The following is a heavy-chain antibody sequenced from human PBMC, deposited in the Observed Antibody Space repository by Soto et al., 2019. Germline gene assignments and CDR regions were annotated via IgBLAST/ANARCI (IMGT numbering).Heavy chain of an antibody. CDR2: LSGSGSSA. V-gene: IGHV3-23*01. D-gene: IGHD6-19*01. CDR1: GFTFSTSG. J-gene: IGHJ2*01. CDR3: AKVSVADWYFDF. Sequence: EVQLLESGGGLVQPGGSLRVSCAASGFTFSTSGMGWVRQAPGKGLEWLSVLSGSGSSAYYADSVTGRFTISRDNSKNTLYLQMNSRRTEDTATYYCAKVSVADWYFDFWGRGTLVTVSS.